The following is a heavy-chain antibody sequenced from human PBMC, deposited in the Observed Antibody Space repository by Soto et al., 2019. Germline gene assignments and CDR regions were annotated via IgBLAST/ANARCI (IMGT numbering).Heavy chain of an antibody. CDR1: GGTVASSYW. Sequence: PSETLSPTWGVSGGTVASSYWWRWVRQSPGRGLECIGNVYHTGDTNFNPSRQSRVTYSVDKSNNQFSLRLTSVTAADTAVYFCAREFVTTGGNNYFDPWGPGTLVTVSS. D-gene: IGHD4-17*01. CDR3: AREFVTTGGNNYFDP. J-gene: IGHJ5*02. V-gene: IGHV4-4*02. CDR2: VYHTGDT.